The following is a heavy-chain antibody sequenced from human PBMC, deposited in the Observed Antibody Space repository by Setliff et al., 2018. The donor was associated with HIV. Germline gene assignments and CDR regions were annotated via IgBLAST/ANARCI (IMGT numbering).Heavy chain of an antibody. CDR2: ISAYNGNT. D-gene: IGHD3-3*01. CDR1: GYTFTSYG. J-gene: IGHJ4*02. CDR3: ARMQAYYNFWRSTYYFDY. Sequence: AASVKVSCKTPGYTFTSYGITWVRQAPGQGLEWMGWISAYNGNTDYAQKFQGRVTMTTDTSTNAVSMELTHPRSDDTAVYFCARMQAYYNFWRSTYYFDYWGQGTPVTVPQ. V-gene: IGHV1-18*01.